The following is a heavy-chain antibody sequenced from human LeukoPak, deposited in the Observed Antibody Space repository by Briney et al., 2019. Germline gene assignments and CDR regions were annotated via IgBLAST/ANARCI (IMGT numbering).Heavy chain of an antibody. V-gene: IGHV3-66*01. CDR2: IYSGGST. CDR3: ARDYGGSSPFDY. D-gene: IGHD4-23*01. Sequence: GGSLRLSCVASGFTVRSNYMNWVRQAPGKGLEWVSVIYSGGSTYHADSVKGRFTISRDNAKNSLHLQMNSLRAEDTAVYYCARDYGGSSPFDYWGQGTLVTVSS. J-gene: IGHJ4*02. CDR1: GFTVRSNY.